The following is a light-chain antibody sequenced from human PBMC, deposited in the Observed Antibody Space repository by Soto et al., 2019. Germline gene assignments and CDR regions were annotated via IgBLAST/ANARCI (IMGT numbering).Light chain of an antibody. CDR1: QSVSHN. CDR3: QQYNDWPPIT. J-gene: IGKJ5*01. Sequence: EIMMTQSPATLSVSPGERATLSCRASQSVSHNLAWYQQKPGQAPRLIMYYASTRATGIPARFSGSGSGTEFTLTISGLQSEDFALYYCQQYNDWPPITFGQGTRLEIK. V-gene: IGKV3-15*01. CDR2: YAS.